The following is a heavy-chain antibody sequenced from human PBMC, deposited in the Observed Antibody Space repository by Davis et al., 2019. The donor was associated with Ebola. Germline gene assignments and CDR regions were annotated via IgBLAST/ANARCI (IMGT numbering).Heavy chain of an antibody. J-gene: IGHJ5*02. CDR2: IFYSGST. V-gene: IGHV4-59*01. CDR3: ARGYLDFWSAWFDP. D-gene: IGHD3-3*01. Sequence: MPSETLSLTCTVSGGSISSYSWSWIRQPPGKGLEWIGYIFYSGSTSYNPSLKSRVTISIDTSKNQFSPKLSSVTAADTAVYYCARGYLDFWSAWFDPWGQGTLVTVSS. CDR1: GGSISSYS.